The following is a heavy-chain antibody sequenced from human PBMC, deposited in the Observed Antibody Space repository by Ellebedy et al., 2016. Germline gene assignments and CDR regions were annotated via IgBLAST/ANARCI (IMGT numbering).Heavy chain of an antibody. J-gene: IGHJ6*02. V-gene: IGHV3-48*02. CDR1: HFPFNTYA. CDR3: ARVRYCSSTSCYAWDYYYGMDV. D-gene: IGHD2-2*01. Sequence: GGSLRLXXTASHFPFNTYAMSWLRQAPGKGLECLSFISGRGGTEYYADSVKGRFTISRDNAKNSLYLQMNSLRDEDTAVYYCARVRYCSSTSCYAWDYYYGMDVWGQGITVTVSS. CDR2: ISGRGGTE.